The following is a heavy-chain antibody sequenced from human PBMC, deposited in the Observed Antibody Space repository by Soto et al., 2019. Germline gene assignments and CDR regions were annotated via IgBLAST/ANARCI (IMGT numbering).Heavy chain of an antibody. CDR1: GFIFSDYA. J-gene: IGHJ1*01. Sequence: GSLRLSCVASGFIFSDYAMHWARQAPGKGLEWVALISPAGTNQYYADSAKGRFTISRDNSKNTLYLQMNSLRPEDTGLYYCARENSRTSPRIFQHWGHGTLVTVSS. D-gene: IGHD1-20*01. V-gene: IGHV3-30-3*01. CDR3: ARENSRTSPRIFQH. CDR2: ISPAGTNQ.